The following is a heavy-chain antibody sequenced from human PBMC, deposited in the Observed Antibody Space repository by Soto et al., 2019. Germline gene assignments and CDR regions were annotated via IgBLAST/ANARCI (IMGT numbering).Heavy chain of an antibody. V-gene: IGHV1-69*02. CDR2: IIPILGIA. Sequence: QVQLVQSGAEVKKPGSSVKVSCKASGGTFSSYTISWVRQAPGQGLEWMGRIIPILGIANYAQKFQGRVTIPADKSTRTAYMELSSLRSEDTAVYYCASGDNNTMVHWYFDLWGRGTLVTVSS. CDR1: GGTFSSYT. J-gene: IGHJ2*01. CDR3: ASGDNNTMVHWYFDL. D-gene: IGHD3-10*01.